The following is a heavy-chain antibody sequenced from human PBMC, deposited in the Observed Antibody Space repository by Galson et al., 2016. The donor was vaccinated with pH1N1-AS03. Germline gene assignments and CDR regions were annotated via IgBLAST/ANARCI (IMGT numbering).Heavy chain of an antibody. V-gene: IGHV1-2*04. CDR1: GYTSTGYY. CDR2: INPKTGGT. D-gene: IGHD1-1*01. J-gene: IGHJ3*02. CDR3: ARARSGVYNCDAFDI. Sequence: SVKVSCKASGYTSTGYYVHWLRQAPGQGLEWMGWINPKTGGTKSAQKFQGWVSMTSDTSIRTVYMDLRMLTSVDTAVYYCARARSGVYNCDAFDIWGQGTVVSVSS.